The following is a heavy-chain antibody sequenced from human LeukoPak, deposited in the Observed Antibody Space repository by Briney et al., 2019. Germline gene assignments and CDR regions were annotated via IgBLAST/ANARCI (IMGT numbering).Heavy chain of an antibody. V-gene: IGHV1-46*01. Sequence: GASVKVSCKASGYTFTSYYMHWVRQAPRQGLEWMGLIITSAGSTTYAQNFQGRVTLTRDTSTSTVYMEMSSLRSEDTAVYYCARVEGLTATVTDWGQGTLVTVSS. CDR1: GYTFTSYY. CDR3: ARVEGLTATVTD. CDR2: IITSAGST. D-gene: IGHD5-18*01. J-gene: IGHJ4*02.